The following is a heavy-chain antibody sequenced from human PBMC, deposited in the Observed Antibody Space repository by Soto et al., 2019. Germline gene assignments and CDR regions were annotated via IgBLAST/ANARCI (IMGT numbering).Heavy chain of an antibody. CDR2: ILYDGSNK. J-gene: IGHJ6*02. Sequence: HPGGSLRLSCAASGFIFSSYGMHWVRLAPGKGLEWVAVILYDGSNKYYADSVKGRFTISRDNSKNTLYLQLNSLRAEDTAVYYCARDMSCGTYNYQYGMGVWGQGTTVTVSS. D-gene: IGHD1-26*01. CDR1: GFIFSSYG. V-gene: IGHV3-30*03. CDR3: ARDMSCGTYNYQYGMGV.